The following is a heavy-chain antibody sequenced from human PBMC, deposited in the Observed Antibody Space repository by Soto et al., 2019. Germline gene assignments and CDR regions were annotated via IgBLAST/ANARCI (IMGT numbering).Heavy chain of an antibody. CDR2: INPNSGGT. V-gene: IGHV1-2*04. J-gene: IGHJ6*03. CDR1: GYTFTGYY. Sequence: ASVKVSCKASGYTFTGYYMHWVRQAPGQGLEWMGWINPNSGGTNYAQKFQGWVTMTRDTSISTAYMELSRLRSDDTAVYYCARAPQVNWNGRNYYYYMDVWGKGTTVTVSS. D-gene: IGHD1-1*01. CDR3: ARAPQVNWNGRNYYYYMDV.